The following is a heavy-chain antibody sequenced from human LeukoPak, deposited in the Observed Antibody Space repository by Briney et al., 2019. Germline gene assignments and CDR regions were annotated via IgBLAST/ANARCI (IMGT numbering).Heavy chain of an antibody. CDR3: ANLDSGYDLFFDY. Sequence: GGSLRLSCAASGFTFSSYAMSWVRQAPGKGLEWVSAISGSGGSTYYADSVKGRFTISRDNSKNTLYLQMNSLRAEDTAVYYCANLDSGYDLFFDYWGPGTLVTVSS. D-gene: IGHD5-12*01. CDR2: ISGSGGST. V-gene: IGHV3-23*01. J-gene: IGHJ4*02. CDR1: GFTFSSYA.